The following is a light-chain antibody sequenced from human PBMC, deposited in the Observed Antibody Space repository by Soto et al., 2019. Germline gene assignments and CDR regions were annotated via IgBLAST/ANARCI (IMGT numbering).Light chain of an antibody. V-gene: IGKV1-5*01. J-gene: IGKJ1*01. Sequence: DIQMTQSPSALSASVRDRVTITCRASHSIRSWLARYQQTPGKAPKLLIYDASSLESGVPSRFSGSGSGTEFTLTISSLQPDDFATYYCQQYNSYSWTFGQGTKVEIK. CDR3: QQYNSYSWT. CDR2: DAS. CDR1: HSIRSW.